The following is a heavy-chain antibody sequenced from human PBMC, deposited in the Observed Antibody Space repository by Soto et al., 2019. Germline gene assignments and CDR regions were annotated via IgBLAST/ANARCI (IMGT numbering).Heavy chain of an antibody. D-gene: IGHD3-10*01. CDR2: IDPKNGGT. CDR3: GRDDYGIFPY. CDR1: GYSISAYY. V-gene: IGHV1-2*02. J-gene: IGHJ4*02. Sequence: QVQLVQSGTEVKKPGASVKVSCQASGYSISAYYIHWVRQAPGQGLEWMGWIDPKNGGTVSAQKFQGRRTMTRDASISTVYLGMSGLTSDDTALYYCGRDDYGIFPYWGQGSVVTVSS.